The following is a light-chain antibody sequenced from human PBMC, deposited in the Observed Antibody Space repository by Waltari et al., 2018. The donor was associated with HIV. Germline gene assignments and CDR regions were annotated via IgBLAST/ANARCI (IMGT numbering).Light chain of an antibody. CDR3: QQYYSTPFT. CDR2: WAS. J-gene: IGKJ3*01. V-gene: IGKV4-1*01. Sequence: SQSVLYSSNNKNYLAWYQQKPGQPPKLLIYWASTRESGVPDRLSGSGSGTDFTLTISSLQAEDVAVYYCQQYYSTPFTFGPGTKVDIK. CDR1: QSVLYSSNNKNY.